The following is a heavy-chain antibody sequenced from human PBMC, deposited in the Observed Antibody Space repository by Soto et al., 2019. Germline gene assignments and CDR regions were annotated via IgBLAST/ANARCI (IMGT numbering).Heavy chain of an antibody. CDR2: IIPIFGTA. CDR1: GGTFSSYA. D-gene: IGHD6-13*01. Sequence: QVQLVQSGAEVKKPGSSVKVSCKASGGTFSSYAISWVRQAPGQGLEWMGGIIPIFGTANYAQKFQGRVTITADESTRTAYMELSSLRSEDTAVYYCASEIAAAGPDYYYYGMDVWGQGTTVTVSS. V-gene: IGHV1-69*12. CDR3: ASEIAAAGPDYYYYGMDV. J-gene: IGHJ6*02.